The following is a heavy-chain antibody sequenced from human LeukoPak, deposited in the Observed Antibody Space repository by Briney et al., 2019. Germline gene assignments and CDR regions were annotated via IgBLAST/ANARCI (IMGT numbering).Heavy chain of an antibody. D-gene: IGHD3-16*01. CDR1: GFTFSRYA. CDR2: ILASGYST. Sequence: GGSLTLPCAASGFTFSRYAMSWVRQPPGKGLEWVSGILASGYSTSYAISVMGRFTISRDNSNNTLYLQMNRLRAEDTAVYYCAKLGGHPLHNYYVGVWGKGTTVAVSS. V-gene: IGHV3-23*01. CDR3: AKLGGHPLHNYYVGV. J-gene: IGHJ6*03.